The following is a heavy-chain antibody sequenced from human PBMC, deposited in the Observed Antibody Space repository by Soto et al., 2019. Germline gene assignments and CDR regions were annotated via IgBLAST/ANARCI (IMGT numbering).Heavy chain of an antibody. D-gene: IGHD3-3*01. V-gene: IGHV3-23*01. J-gene: IGHJ4*02. CDR3: AKAGYDFWSGYDY. CDR2: ISGSGGST. Sequence: GGALRLSCAAPGFTFCSYALSWGPQAPGKGLEWVSAISGSGGSTYCADSVKGRFTISRDNSKNTLYLQMNSLRAEDTAVYYCAKAGYDFWSGYDYWGQGTLVTVSS. CDR1: GFTFCSYA.